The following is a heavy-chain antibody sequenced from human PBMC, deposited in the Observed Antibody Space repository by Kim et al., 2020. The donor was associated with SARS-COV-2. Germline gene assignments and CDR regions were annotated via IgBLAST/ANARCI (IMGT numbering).Heavy chain of an antibody. CDR1: GFTFSNYA. Sequence: GGSLRLSCEASGFTFSNYAMTWVRQAPGKGLEWVSVINNGGTSTYYADSVKGRFTISRDNSKKTLYLRMSNLRAEDTAVYYCAKKLTTVPLYGDLDYWGQGTLVTVSS. V-gene: IGHV3-23*03. CDR3: AKKLTTVPLYGDLDY. D-gene: IGHD4-17*01. J-gene: IGHJ4*02. CDR2: INNGGTST.